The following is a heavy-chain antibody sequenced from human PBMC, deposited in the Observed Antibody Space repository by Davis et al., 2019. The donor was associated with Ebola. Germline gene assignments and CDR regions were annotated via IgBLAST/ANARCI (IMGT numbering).Heavy chain of an antibody. J-gene: IGHJ4*02. Sequence: GESLKISCAASGFIVSSKFMNWVRQAPTKGLEWVSVIYSGGSTYYADSVQGRFTISRDNYKNMLYLEMNNLRADDTAVYYCARGYGAGFGYWGQGTLVTVSS. V-gene: IGHV3-53*01. CDR2: IYSGGST. CDR1: GFIVSSKF. D-gene: IGHD4-17*01. CDR3: ARGYGAGFGY.